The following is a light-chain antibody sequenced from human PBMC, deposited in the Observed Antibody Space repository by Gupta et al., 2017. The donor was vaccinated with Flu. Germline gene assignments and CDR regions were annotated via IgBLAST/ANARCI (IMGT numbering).Light chain of an antibody. Sequence: DIQMTQSPSSLSASVGDRVTITCRASQSISTYLHWYQQKPGKAPKLLIFAASNLQSGVPPRFSGSGGGTSFTLTITSLQPEDFATYFCQQSHSFPWTFGQGTXVEIK. CDR1: QSISTY. V-gene: IGKV1-39*01. CDR3: QQSHSFPWT. J-gene: IGKJ1*01. CDR2: AAS.